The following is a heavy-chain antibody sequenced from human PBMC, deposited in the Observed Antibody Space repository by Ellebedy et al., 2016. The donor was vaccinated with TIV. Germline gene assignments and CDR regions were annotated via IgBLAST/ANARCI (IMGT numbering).Heavy chain of an antibody. CDR3: ARDVTIFGVANYYYYGMDV. Sequence: ASVKVSCXASGYTFTSYYMHWVRQAPGQGLEWMRIINPSGGSTSYAQKFQGRVTMTRDTSTSTVYMELSSLRSEDTAVYYCARDVTIFGVANYYYYGMDVWGQGTTVTVSS. CDR1: GYTFTSYY. V-gene: IGHV1-46*01. D-gene: IGHD3-3*01. CDR2: INPSGGST. J-gene: IGHJ6*02.